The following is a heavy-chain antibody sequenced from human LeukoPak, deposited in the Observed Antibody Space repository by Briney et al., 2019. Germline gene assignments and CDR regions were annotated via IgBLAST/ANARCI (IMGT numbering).Heavy chain of an antibody. CDR2: INHSGST. J-gene: IGHJ6*03. Sequence: PSETLSLTCAVYGGSFSGYYWSWIRQPPGKGLEWIGEINHSGSTNYNPSLKSRVTISVDTSKNQFSLKLSSVTAADTAVYYCARGHYYDSSGYYQYYYYYYYMDVWGKGTTVTISS. CDR3: ARGHYYDSSGYYQYYYYYYYMDV. V-gene: IGHV4-34*01. CDR1: GGSFSGYY. D-gene: IGHD3-22*01.